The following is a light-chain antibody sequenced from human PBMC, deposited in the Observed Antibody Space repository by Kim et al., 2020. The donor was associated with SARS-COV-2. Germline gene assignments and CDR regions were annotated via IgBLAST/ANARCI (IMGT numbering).Light chain of an antibody. J-gene: IGLJ3*02. V-gene: IGLV1-47*01. CDR3: AAWDDSLSGRV. CDR2: RNN. CDR1: SSNIGNHY. Sequence: QSVLTQPPSASGTPGQRVTISCSGSSSNIGNHYVYWYQQLPGTAPKLLIYRNNQRPSGVPDRFSGSTSGTSASLVISGLRSEDEADYYCAAWDDSLSGRVFGGGTQLTVL.